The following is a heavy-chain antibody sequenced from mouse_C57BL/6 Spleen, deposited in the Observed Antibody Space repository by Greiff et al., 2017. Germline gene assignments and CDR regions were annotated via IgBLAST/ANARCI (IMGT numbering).Heavy chain of an antibody. CDR1: GFNFSDYG. CDR2: ISSGSSNI. CDR3: FDYDGFAY. V-gene: IGHV5-17*01. Sequence: EVKVVESGGGLVKPGGSLKLSCAASGFNFSDYGMHWVRQAPEKGLEWVADISSGSSNIYYADTVKGRFTISRDNAKNTLFLQMTSLMSEDTAMYYCFDYDGFAYWGQGTLVTVSA. J-gene: IGHJ3*01. D-gene: IGHD2-4*01.